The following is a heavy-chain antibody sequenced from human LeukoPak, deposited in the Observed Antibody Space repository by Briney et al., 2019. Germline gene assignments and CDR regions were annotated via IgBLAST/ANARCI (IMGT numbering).Heavy chain of an antibody. V-gene: IGHV3-9*01. CDR3: AKARSLNYGGNSGGYFDY. Sequence: PGRSLRLSCAASGFTFDDYAMHWVRQAPGKGLEWVSGISWNSGSIGYADSVKGRFTISRDNAKNSLYLQMNSLRAEDTALYYCAKARSLNYGGNSGGYFDYWGQGTLVTVSS. D-gene: IGHD4-23*01. J-gene: IGHJ4*02. CDR2: ISWNSGSI. CDR1: GFTFDDYA.